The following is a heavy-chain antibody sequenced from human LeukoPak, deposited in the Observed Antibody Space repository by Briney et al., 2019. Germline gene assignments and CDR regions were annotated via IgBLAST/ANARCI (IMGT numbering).Heavy chain of an antibody. V-gene: IGHV3-30*03. CDR2: ISYDGSNK. CDR3: ARDEVPSTIFGVVISNCFDY. Sequence: PGGSLRLSCAASGFTFSSYGMHWVRQAPGKGLEWVAVISYDGSNKYYADSVKGRFTISRDNSKNTLYLQMNSLRAEDTAVYYCARDEVPSTIFGVVISNCFDYWGQGTLVTVSS. D-gene: IGHD3-3*01. J-gene: IGHJ4*02. CDR1: GFTFSSYG.